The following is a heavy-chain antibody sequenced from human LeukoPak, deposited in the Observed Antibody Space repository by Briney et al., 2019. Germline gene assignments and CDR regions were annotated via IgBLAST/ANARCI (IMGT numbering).Heavy chain of an antibody. Sequence: TSETLSLTCTVSGGSISSYYWSWIRQPPGKGLEWIGYIYYSGSTNYNPSLKSRVTISVDTSKNQFSLKLSSVTAADTAVYYCASGPVPTIFGANIWGQGTMVTVSS. CDR2: IYYSGST. J-gene: IGHJ3*02. D-gene: IGHD3-3*01. V-gene: IGHV4-59*01. CDR1: GGSISSYY. CDR3: ASGPVPTIFGANI.